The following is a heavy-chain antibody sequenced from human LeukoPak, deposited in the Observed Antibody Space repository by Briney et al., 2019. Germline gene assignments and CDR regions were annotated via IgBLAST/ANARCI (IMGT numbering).Heavy chain of an antibody. CDR1: GGSISSYY. CDR3: ARVDSEQLALYYYYYMDV. CDR2: IYYSGST. D-gene: IGHD6-6*01. J-gene: IGHJ6*03. V-gene: IGHV4-59*01. Sequence: SETLSLTCTVSGGSISSYYWSWIRQPPGKGLEWIGYIYYSGSTTYNPSLKSRVTISVDTSKNQFSLKLSSVTAADTAVYYCARVDSEQLALYYYYYMDVWGKGTTVTVSS.